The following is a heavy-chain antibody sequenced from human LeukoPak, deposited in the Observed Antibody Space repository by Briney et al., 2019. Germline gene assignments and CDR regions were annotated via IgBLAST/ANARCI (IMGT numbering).Heavy chain of an antibody. CDR2: MYTGGTT. CDR1: GFTVSGTH. J-gene: IGHJ4*02. D-gene: IGHD5-18*01. V-gene: IGHV3-53*01. Sequence: GGSLRLSCAACGFTVSGTHMSWVRQAPGKGLEWVSAMYTGGTTYYADSVQGRFTISRDNSKNTLYLQMNSLRAEDTAVYYCAKERDTAMVTIDYWGQGTLVTVSS. CDR3: AKERDTAMVTIDY.